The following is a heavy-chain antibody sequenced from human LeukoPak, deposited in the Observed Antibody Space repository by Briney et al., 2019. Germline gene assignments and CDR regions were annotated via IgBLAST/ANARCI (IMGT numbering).Heavy chain of an antibody. J-gene: IGHJ4*02. CDR3: ASPYGTLVYY. CDR1: GYSISSGYY. Sequence: SETLSLTCAVSGYSISSGYYWGWIRQPPGKGLEWTGSIYHSGSTYYNPSLKSRVTISVDTSKNQFSLKLSSVTAADTAVYYCASPYGTLVYYWGQGTLVTVSS. V-gene: IGHV4-38-2*01. CDR2: IYHSGST. D-gene: IGHD6-6*01.